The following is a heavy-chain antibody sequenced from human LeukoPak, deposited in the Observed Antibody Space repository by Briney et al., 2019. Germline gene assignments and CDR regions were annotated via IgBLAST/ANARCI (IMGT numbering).Heavy chain of an antibody. J-gene: IGHJ5*02. Sequence: SETLSLTCTVSGGSISSGDYYWSWIRQPPGKGLEWIGYIYYSGSTYYNPSLKSRVTISVDRSKNQFSLKLSSVTAADTAVYYCARGGSVVVPAAISWFDPWGQGTLVTVSS. CDR1: GGSISSGDYY. V-gene: IGHV4-30-4*01. D-gene: IGHD2-2*01. CDR3: ARGGSVVVPAAISWFDP. CDR2: IYYSGST.